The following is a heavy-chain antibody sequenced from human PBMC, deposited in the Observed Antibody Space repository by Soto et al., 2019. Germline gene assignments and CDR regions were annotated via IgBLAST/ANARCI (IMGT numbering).Heavy chain of an antibody. Sequence: SATLSLTCSVSGGSISGYYWTWIRQPPGNGLEWIGYIHYSGSATYNSSLKSRVTISLDTSKNQFSLNLRSVTAADTAVYYCARRRYADWAFDYWGQGTLVTVSS. J-gene: IGHJ4*02. CDR3: ARRRYADWAFDY. D-gene: IGHD3-9*01. CDR1: GGSISGYY. CDR2: IHYSGSA. V-gene: IGHV4-59*08.